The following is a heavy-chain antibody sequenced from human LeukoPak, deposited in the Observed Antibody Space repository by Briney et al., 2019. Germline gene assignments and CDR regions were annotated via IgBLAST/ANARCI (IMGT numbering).Heavy chain of an antibody. CDR1: GYSFTSYW. V-gene: IGHV5-51*01. Sequence: GESLKISCKGSGYSFTSYWIGWVRQMPGKGLEWMGIIYPGDSDTRYSPSFQGQVTISADKSISTAYPQWSSLKASDTAMYYCARQLGSMVRGVINHDAFDIWGQGTMVTVSS. CDR3: ARQLGSMVRGVINHDAFDI. D-gene: IGHD3-10*01. CDR2: IYPGDSDT. J-gene: IGHJ3*02.